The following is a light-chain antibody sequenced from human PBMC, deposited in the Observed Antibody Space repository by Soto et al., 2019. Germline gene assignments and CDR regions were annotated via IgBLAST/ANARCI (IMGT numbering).Light chain of an antibody. Sequence: DIPMTQSPSTLPASVGDRVTVTCRASQSIRSWLAWYQEKPGKAPKLLIYKASLLETGVPSRFSGSGSGTEFPLIISSLETDDFGTYYCQEYSSHPWTFGQGTKV. J-gene: IGKJ1*01. CDR2: KAS. CDR3: QEYSSHPWT. V-gene: IGKV1-5*03. CDR1: QSIRSW.